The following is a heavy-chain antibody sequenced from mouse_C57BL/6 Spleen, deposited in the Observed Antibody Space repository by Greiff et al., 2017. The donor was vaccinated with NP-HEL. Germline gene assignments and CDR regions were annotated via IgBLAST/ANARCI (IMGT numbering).Heavy chain of an antibody. Sequence: QVQLQQSGPELVKPGASVKISCKASGYAFSSSWMNWVKQRPGKGLEWIGRIYPGDGDTNYNGKFKGKATLTADKSSSTAYMQLSSLTSEDSAVYFCAQQGITTVGVYFDYWGQGTTLTVSS. CDR1: GYAFSSSW. CDR2: IYPGDGDT. J-gene: IGHJ2*01. V-gene: IGHV1-82*01. CDR3: AQQGITTVGVYFDY. D-gene: IGHD1-1*01.